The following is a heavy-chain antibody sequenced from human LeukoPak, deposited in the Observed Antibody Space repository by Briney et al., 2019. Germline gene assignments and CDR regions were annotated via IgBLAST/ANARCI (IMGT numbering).Heavy chain of an antibody. Sequence: PGGSLRLSCAASGFTFSNSDMSWVRQAPGKGLEWVSAISGSGGSTYYADSVKGRFTISRDNSKNTLYLQMNSLRAEDTAVYYCAKSPGWGSSGWYDYWGQGTLVTVSS. CDR3: AKSPGWGSSGWYDY. V-gene: IGHV3-23*01. J-gene: IGHJ4*02. CDR2: ISGSGGST. CDR1: GFTFSNSD. D-gene: IGHD6-19*01.